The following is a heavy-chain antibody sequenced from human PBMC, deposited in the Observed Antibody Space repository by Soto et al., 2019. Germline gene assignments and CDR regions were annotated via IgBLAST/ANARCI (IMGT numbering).Heavy chain of an antibody. J-gene: IGHJ6*02. Sequence: QVQLVQSGAEVKKPGASVKVSCKASGYTFTSYGISWVRQAPGQGLEWMGWISAYNGNTNYAQKLQGRVTMTTDTSTSTAYMGLRSLRSDDTAVYYWASGGIAAAGYYYYGMDVWGQGTTVTVSS. D-gene: IGHD6-13*01. CDR3: ASGGIAAAGYYYYGMDV. CDR1: GYTFTSYG. CDR2: ISAYNGNT. V-gene: IGHV1-18*01.